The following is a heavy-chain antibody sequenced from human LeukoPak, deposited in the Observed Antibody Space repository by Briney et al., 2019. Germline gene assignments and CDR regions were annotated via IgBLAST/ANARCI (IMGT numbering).Heavy chain of an antibody. CDR3: ARVGHSCSSSSCYAPYFDY. D-gene: IGHD2-2*01. J-gene: IGHJ4*02. CDR2: ISSSGNTV. CDR1: GFTFSTHG. Sequence: GGSLKLSCAASGFTFSTHGMIWVRQAPGKGLEWVSYISSSGNTVYYADSVKGRFTVSRDNAKNSLYLQMNRLRAEDTAVYYCARVGHSCSSSSCYAPYFDYWGQGTLVTVSS. V-gene: IGHV3-48*04.